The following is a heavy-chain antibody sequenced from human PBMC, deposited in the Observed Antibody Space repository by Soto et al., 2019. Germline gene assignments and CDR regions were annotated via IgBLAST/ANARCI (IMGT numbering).Heavy chain of an antibody. Sequence: SQTLSLTCAISGDSVSSNSAAWNWIRQSPSRGLEWLGRTYYRSKWYNDYAVSVKSRITINPDTSKNQFSLQLNSVTPEDTAVYYCAREPTATYYDFWSGYSLTLGYYYYGMDVWGQGTTVTVSS. V-gene: IGHV6-1*01. CDR3: AREPTATYYDFWSGYSLTLGYYYYGMDV. CDR2: TYYRSKWYN. J-gene: IGHJ6*02. CDR1: GDSVSSNSAA. D-gene: IGHD3-3*01.